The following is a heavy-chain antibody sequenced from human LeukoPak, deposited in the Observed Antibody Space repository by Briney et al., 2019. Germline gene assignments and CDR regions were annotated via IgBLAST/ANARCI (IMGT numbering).Heavy chain of an antibody. V-gene: IGHV3-21*01. CDR1: GFTFSSYS. J-gene: IGHJ4*02. CDR2: ISSSSSYI. D-gene: IGHD3-22*01. CDR3: ARDPNYYESSGYYDY. Sequence: GGSLRLSCAASGFTFSSYSMNWVRQAPGKGLEWVSSISSSSSYIYYADSVKGRFTISRDNAKNSLYLQMNSLRAEDTAVYYCARDPNYYESSGYYDYWGRGTLVTVSS.